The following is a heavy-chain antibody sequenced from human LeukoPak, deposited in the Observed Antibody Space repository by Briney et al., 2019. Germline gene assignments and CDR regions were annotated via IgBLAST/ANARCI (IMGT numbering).Heavy chain of an antibody. CDR1: GFTVSSNY. CDR2: IYSGGST. CDR3: ATRSGDYGDYGDVY. V-gene: IGHV3-53*01. Sequence: PGGSLRLSCAASGFTVSSNYMSWVRQAPGKGLEWVSVIYSGGSTYYADSVKGRFTFSRDNSKNTLYLQMNSLRAEDTAVYYCATRSGDYGDYGDVYWGQGTLVTVSS. D-gene: IGHD4-17*01. J-gene: IGHJ4*02.